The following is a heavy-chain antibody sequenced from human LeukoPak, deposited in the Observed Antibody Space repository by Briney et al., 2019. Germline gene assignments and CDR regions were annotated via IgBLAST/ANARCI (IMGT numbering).Heavy chain of an antibody. V-gene: IGHV3-30*03. D-gene: IGHD2-2*01. CDR2: ISYDGSNK. CDR3: ARESLGSVDPRGYSSTVSQDV. J-gene: IGHJ6*04. Sequence: GGSLRLSCAASGFTFSSYGMHWVRQAPGKGLEWVAVISYDGSNKYYADSVKGRFTISRDNSKNTVYLQMHSLRADDTAVYYCARESLGSVDPRGYSSTVSQDVWGKGTTVTISS. CDR1: GFTFSSYG.